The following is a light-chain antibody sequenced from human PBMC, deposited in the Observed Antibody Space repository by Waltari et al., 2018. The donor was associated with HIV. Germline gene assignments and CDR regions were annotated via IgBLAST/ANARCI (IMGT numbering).Light chain of an antibody. Sequence: QSVLTQPPSVSGAPGPRVTISCTGSTSNIGAHYGVNWYQELPGTAPRLLIYGDLNRPSGIPDRFSGSRSCTSASLAINGLQAEDEAEYYCQSYDSSLSSVLFGGGTKLTVL. CDR1: TSNIGAHYG. CDR3: QSYDSSLSSVL. V-gene: IGLV1-40*01. CDR2: GDL. J-gene: IGLJ2*01.